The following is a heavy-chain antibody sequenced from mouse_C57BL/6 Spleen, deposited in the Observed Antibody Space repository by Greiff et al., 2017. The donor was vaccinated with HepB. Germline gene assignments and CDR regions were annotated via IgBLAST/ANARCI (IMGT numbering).Heavy chain of an antibody. CDR1: GYTFTSYW. CDR3: ARKRITTVVFDY. D-gene: IGHD1-1*01. Sequence: QVQLQQPGAELVKPGASVKMSCKASGYTFTSYWITWVKQRPGQGLEWIGDIYPGSGSTNYNEKFKSKATLTVDTSSSTAYMQLGSLTSEDSAVYYCARKRITTVVFDYWGQGTTLTVSS. J-gene: IGHJ2*01. CDR2: IYPGSGST. V-gene: IGHV1-55*01.